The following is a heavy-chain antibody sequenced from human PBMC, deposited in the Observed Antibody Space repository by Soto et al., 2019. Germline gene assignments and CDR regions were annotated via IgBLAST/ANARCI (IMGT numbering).Heavy chain of an antibody. CDR1: GFTFSSYG. CDR3: AKSSTAMTYFDY. D-gene: IGHD5-18*01. J-gene: IGHJ4*02. CDR2: ISYDGSNK. Sequence: QVQLVESGGGVVQPGRSLRLSCAASGFTFSSYGMHWVRQAPGKGLEWVAVISYDGSNKYYADSVKGRFTISRDNSKNALYVQMNSLRAEDTAVYYCAKSSTAMTYFDYWGQGTLVTVSS. V-gene: IGHV3-30*18.